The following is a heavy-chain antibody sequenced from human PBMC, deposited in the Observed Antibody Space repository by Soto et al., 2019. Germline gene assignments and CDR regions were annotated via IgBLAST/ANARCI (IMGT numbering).Heavy chain of an antibody. CDR3: ARVLVAVADYYYYGMDV. V-gene: IGHV1-3*01. Sequence: QVQLVQSGAEVKKPGASVKVSCKASGYTFTSYAMHWVRQAPGQRLEWMGWINAGNGNTKYSQKFQGRVTITRDTSASTAYMELSSLRSEDTAVYYCARVLVAVADYYYYGMDVWGQGTTVTVSS. D-gene: IGHD6-19*01. CDR1: GYTFTSYA. J-gene: IGHJ6*02. CDR2: INAGNGNT.